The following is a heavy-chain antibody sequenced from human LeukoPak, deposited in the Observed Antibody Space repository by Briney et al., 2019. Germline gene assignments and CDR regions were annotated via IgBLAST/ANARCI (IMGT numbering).Heavy chain of an antibody. CDR2: INWNSGSI. CDR1: GFTFSSYA. Sequence: GGSLRLSCAASGFTFSSYAMSWVRQAPGKGLEWVSGINWNSGSIGYADSVKGRFTISRDNAKNSLYLQMNSLRAEDTALYYCVKDTDSSGYDAFDIWGQGTMVTVSS. D-gene: IGHD3-22*01. V-gene: IGHV3-9*01. CDR3: VKDTDSSGYDAFDI. J-gene: IGHJ3*02.